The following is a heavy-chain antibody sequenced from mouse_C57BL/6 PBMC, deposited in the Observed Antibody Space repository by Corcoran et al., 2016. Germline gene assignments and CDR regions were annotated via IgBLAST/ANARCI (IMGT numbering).Heavy chain of an antibody. CDR2: IYPGDGDT. J-gene: IGHJ3*01. Sequence: QVQLQQSGAELVKPGASVKISCKASGYAFSSYWMNWVKQRPGKGLEWIGQIYPGDGDTNYNGKFKGKATLTADKSSSTAYMQLSSLTSEDSAVYFCARAGDHQAWFAYWGQGTLVTVSA. D-gene: IGHD3-3*01. CDR3: ARAGDHQAWFAY. V-gene: IGHV1-80*01. CDR1: GYAFSSYW.